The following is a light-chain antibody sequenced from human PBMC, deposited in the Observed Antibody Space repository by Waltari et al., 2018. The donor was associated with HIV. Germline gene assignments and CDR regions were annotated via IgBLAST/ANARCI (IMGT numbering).Light chain of an antibody. J-gene: IGLJ2*01. V-gene: IGLV1-51*01. CDR2: ANH. CDR3: GTWDSSLSARV. CDR1: SSNIWHNY. Sequence: QSVLTQPPSVSAAPGQKVTISCSGRSSNIWHNYVSWYQKLPGKTPKFFIYANHKRLPAIPARLSCAKSATSATSRITALQTVDEADYYCGTWDSSLSARVFGGGTKLTVL.